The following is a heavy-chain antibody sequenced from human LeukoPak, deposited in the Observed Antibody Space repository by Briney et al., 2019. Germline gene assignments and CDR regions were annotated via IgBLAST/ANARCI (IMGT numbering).Heavy chain of an antibody. CDR3: ARGTTTDAFDI. D-gene: IGHD1-1*01. CDR2: IIPIFGSA. V-gene: IGHV1-69*05. J-gene: IGHJ3*02. CDR1: GGTFSSYA. Sequence: SVKVSCKASGGTFSSYALSWVRQAPGQGLEWMGGIIPIFGSANYAQKFQGRVTITTDESTSTAYMDLSSLRSEDTAVFYCARGTTTDAFDIWGQGTMVTVSS.